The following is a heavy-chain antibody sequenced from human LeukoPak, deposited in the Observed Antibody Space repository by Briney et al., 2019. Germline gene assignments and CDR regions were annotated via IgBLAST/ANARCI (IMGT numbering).Heavy chain of an antibody. Sequence: GRSLRLSCAASGFTFSSYGMHWVRQAPGKGLEWVAVIWYDGSNKYYADSVKGRFTISRDNSKNTLYLQMNSLRAKDTAVYYCARNYGSGRLAPYYYYGMDVWGKGTTVTVSS. CDR3: ARNYGSGRLAPYYYYGMDV. CDR1: GFTFSSYG. D-gene: IGHD3-10*01. V-gene: IGHV3-33*01. J-gene: IGHJ6*04. CDR2: IWYDGSNK.